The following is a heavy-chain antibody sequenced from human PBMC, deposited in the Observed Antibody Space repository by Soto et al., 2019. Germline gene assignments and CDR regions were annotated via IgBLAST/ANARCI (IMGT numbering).Heavy chain of an antibody. CDR2: IFYSGST. CDR3: AVGGSGNIVVVAPNDY. Sequence: QVHLQESGPGLVRPSQTLSLTCTVSGDSISSGNYYWSWIRQHPGKGLEWIGYIFYSGSTYYNPSLQSRVTISVDTSRNQFSLRASSVTAADTAVYYCAVGGSGNIVVVAPNDYWGQGTLVTVSS. D-gene: IGHD2-15*01. J-gene: IGHJ4*02. CDR1: GDSISSGNYY. V-gene: IGHV4-31*03.